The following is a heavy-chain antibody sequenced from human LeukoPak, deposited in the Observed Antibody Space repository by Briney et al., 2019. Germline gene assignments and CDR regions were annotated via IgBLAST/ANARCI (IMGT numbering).Heavy chain of an antibody. CDR3: ARAATTEAFDI. D-gene: IGHD4-17*01. CDR2: IIPIFGTA. V-gene: IGHV1-69*13. CDR1: GYTFTSYD. J-gene: IGHJ3*02. Sequence: ASVKVSCKASGYTFTSYDINWVRQATGQGLEWMGGIIPIFGTANYAQKFQGRVTITADESTSTAYMELSSLRSEDTAVYYCARAATTEAFDIWGQGTMVTVSS.